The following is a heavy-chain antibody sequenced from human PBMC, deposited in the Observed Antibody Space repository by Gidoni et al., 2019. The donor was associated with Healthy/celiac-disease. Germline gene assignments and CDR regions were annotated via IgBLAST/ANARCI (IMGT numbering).Heavy chain of an antibody. D-gene: IGHD6-13*01. CDR2: MSSSSSYI. Sequence: EVQLVESGGGLVKPGGSLRLSCADSGFTFSSYSMSWVRQAPGKGLEWVSSMSSSSSYIYYADSVKGRFTISRDNAKNSLYLQMNSLRAEDTAVYYCARDLQGIAAAGTTLYYYGMDVWGQGTTVTVSS. CDR1: GFTFSSYS. CDR3: ARDLQGIAAAGTTLYYYGMDV. V-gene: IGHV3-21*01. J-gene: IGHJ6*02.